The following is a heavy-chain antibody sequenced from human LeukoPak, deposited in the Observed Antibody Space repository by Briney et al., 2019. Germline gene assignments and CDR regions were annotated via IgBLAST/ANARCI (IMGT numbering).Heavy chain of an antibody. CDR3: VSFYETY. Sequence: GGSLRLSCAASGFTLSSYWMSWVRQAPGKGQEWVANIKQDGSEKYYVDSVKGRFTISKDNAKNTVYLQMNSLRAEDTAVYYCVSFYETYWGRGTLVTVSS. V-gene: IGHV3-7*01. CDR2: IKQDGSEK. CDR1: GFTLSSYW. D-gene: IGHD2/OR15-2a*01. J-gene: IGHJ4*02.